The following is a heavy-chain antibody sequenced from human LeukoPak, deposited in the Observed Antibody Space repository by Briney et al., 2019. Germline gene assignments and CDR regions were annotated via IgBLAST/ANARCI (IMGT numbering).Heavy chain of an antibody. CDR2: ICYSGST. J-gene: IGHJ5*02. V-gene: IGHV4-59*01. CDR3: ARDRGYSSGWYWFDP. D-gene: IGHD6-19*01. CDR1: GGSFGSYY. Sequence: PSETLSLTCTVSGGSFGSYYWSWIRQPPGKGLEWIGYICYSGSTNYNPSLKSRVTISVDASKNQFSLKLSSVTAADTAVYYCARDRGYSSGWYWFDPWGQGTLVTVSS.